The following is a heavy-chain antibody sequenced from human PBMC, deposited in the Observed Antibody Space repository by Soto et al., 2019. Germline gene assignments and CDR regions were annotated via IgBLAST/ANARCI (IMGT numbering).Heavy chain of an antibody. V-gene: IGHV3-49*03. J-gene: IGHJ6*02. CDR1: GFTFGDYA. CDR3: TRDRPPLGYCSGGSCPPYYYGMDV. D-gene: IGHD2-15*01. CDR2: IRSKAYGGTT. Sequence: GGSLRLSCTASGFTFGDYAMSWFRQAPGKGLGWVGFIRSKAYGGTTEYAASVKGRFTISRDDSKSIAYLQMNSLKTEDTAVYYCTRDRPPLGYCSGGSCPPYYYGMDVWGQGTTVTVSS.